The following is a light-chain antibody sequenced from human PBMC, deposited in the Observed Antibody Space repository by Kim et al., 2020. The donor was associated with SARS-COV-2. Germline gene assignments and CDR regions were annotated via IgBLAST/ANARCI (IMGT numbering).Light chain of an antibody. CDR1: EGVSTF. Sequence: DIQLTQSPSSLSASVGDRVTITCRASEGVSTFVAWYHQRPGKAPKPLIYSASYLHTGVPSRFSGSGSVTDFSLTIDNVQPEVFGIYYCQQTSTMPVTFGQGTRLEIK. V-gene: IGKV1-39*01. CDR3: QQTSTMPVT. J-gene: IGKJ5*01. CDR2: SAS.